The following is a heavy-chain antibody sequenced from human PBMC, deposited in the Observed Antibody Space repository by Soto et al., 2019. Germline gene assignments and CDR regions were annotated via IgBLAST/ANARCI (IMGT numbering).Heavy chain of an antibody. CDR2: RRKDGSKT. CDR3: ARDVSRGNSSLYFGAFDI. Sequence: EVRLVESGGGLVQPGGSLRLSCAASGFTFSSDWMTWVRQAPGKGLEWVANRRKDGSKTSYLDSVRGRFAISRDNAQSSLYLQMDSLRDEDTALYYCARDVSRGNSSLYFGAFDIWGQGTMVTVSS. V-gene: IGHV3-7*05. D-gene: IGHD6-13*01. J-gene: IGHJ3*02. CDR1: GFTFSSDW.